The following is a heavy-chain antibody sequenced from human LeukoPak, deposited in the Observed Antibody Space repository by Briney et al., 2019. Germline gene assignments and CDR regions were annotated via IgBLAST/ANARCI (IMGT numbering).Heavy chain of an antibody. CDR2: INPSGGST. D-gene: IGHD5-12*01. Sequence: ASVKVSCKASGYTFTSYYMHWVRQAPGQGLEWMGIINPSGGSTSYAKKFQGRVTMTRDMSTSTVYMELSSPRSEETAVYYCAKDWGPGDIVATIKFFDYWGQGTLVAVSS. J-gene: IGHJ4*02. V-gene: IGHV1-46*01. CDR3: AKDWGPGDIVATIKFFDY. CDR1: GYTFTSYY.